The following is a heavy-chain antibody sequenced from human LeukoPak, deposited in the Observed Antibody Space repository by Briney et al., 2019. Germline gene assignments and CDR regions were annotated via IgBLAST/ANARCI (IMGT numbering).Heavy chain of an antibody. CDR2: IQYDGSNS. Sequence: PGGSLRLSCVVSGFTFIYYGMHWVRQAPGKGLEWVALIQYDGSNSYYADSVKGRFIISRDNSKNTLYLQVNSLRTEDTAVYYCAKDGYCTNGVCHPCHFDYWGQGTLVTVSS. D-gene: IGHD2-8*01. CDR3: AKDGYCTNGVCHPCHFDY. V-gene: IGHV3-30*02. J-gene: IGHJ4*02. CDR1: GFTFIYYG.